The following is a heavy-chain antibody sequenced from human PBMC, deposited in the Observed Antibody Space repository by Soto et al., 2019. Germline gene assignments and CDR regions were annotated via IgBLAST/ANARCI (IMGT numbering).Heavy chain of an antibody. CDR3: TTIRDGTIFGLPTAH. J-gene: IGHJ4*02. CDR2: FDPEGGEI. Sequence: QVQLVQSGAEVKKPGASVKVSCKVSGYTLMELSIHWVRQAPGGGLEWMGGFDPEGGEIIYAQKLQGRVTMTESTSTDTVYLELSSLRSEDTAVYYCTTIRDGTIFGLPTAHWGQGTLVTVSS. D-gene: IGHD3-3*01. CDR1: GYTLMELS. V-gene: IGHV1-24*01.